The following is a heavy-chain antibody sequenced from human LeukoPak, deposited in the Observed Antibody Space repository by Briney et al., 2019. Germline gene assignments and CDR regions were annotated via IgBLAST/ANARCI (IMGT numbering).Heavy chain of an antibody. Sequence: GGSLRLSCAASGFTFSSYSMNWVRQAPGKGLEWVSSISSSSSYIYYADSVKGRFTISRDNAKNSLYLQINSLRAEDTAVYYCATRPAGRDPLYYYYYMDVWGKGTTVTVSS. D-gene: IGHD3-10*01. CDR1: GFTFSSYS. CDR2: ISSSSSYI. V-gene: IGHV3-21*01. CDR3: ATRPAGRDPLYYYYYMDV. J-gene: IGHJ6*03.